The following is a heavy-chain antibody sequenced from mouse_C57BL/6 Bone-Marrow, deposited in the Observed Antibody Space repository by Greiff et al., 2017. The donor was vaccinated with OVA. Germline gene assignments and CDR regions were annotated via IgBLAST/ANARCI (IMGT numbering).Heavy chain of an antibody. CDR3: ARHEERALLLRYYSMDY. J-gene: IGHJ4*01. Sequence: VKLMESGAELVKPGASVKLSCKASGYTFTEYTIHWVKQRSGQGLEWIGWFYPGSGSIKYNEKFKDKATLTADKSSSTVYMELSRLTSEDSAVYFFARHEERALLLRYYSMDYWGQGTPVTVSS. CDR2: FYPGSGSI. V-gene: IGHV1-62-2*01. CDR1: GYTFTEYT. D-gene: IGHD1-1*01.